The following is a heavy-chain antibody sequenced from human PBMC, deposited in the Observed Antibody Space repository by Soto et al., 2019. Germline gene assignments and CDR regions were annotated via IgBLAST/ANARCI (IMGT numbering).Heavy chain of an antibody. CDR1: GGSIRSYY. J-gene: IGHJ4*02. D-gene: IGHD3-16*02. CDR3: ASHAYRSKERRFFDY. CDR2: IYYSGST. V-gene: IGHV4-59*08. Sequence: SETLSLTCTVSGGSIRSYYWSWIRQPPGKGLEWIGYIYYSGSTNYNPSLKSRVTISVDTSKNQFSLKLSSVTAADTAVYYCASHAYRSKERRFFDYWGQGTLVTVSS.